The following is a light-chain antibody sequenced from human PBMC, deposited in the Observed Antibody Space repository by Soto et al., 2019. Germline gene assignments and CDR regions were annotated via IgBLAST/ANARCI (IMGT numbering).Light chain of an antibody. J-gene: IGKJ1*01. CDR3: LQYSSYPWT. V-gene: IGKV1-17*03. CDR1: QGISNY. Sequence: DIQMTQSPSAMSASVGDGVTIPCRASQGISNYLEWFQQHPGKVPKRLIYFASSLQSGVPSRFSGSGSGTQFTLTISGLQPEDFATYYCLQYSSYPWTFGQGTKV. CDR2: FAS.